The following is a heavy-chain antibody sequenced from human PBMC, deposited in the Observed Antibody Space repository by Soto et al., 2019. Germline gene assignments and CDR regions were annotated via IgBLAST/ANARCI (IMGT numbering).Heavy chain of an antibody. Sequence: PSETLSLTCTVSGDSITNSGYYWAWIRQPPGKGLEWIGSITYSGNTYYNPSLQSRVTTSIDASKSQFSLKMNSVTAADTAVYYCARRPAAGGQDNEYSHHWGQGAQVTVSS. CDR1: GDSITNSGYY. V-gene: IGHV4-39*01. D-gene: IGHD6-25*01. CDR3: ARRPAAGGQDNEYSHH. CDR2: ITYSGNT. J-gene: IGHJ1*01.